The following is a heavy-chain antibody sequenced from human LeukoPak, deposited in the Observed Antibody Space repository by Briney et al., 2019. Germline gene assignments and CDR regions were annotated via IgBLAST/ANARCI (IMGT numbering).Heavy chain of an antibody. Sequence: PGGSLRLSCAASGFTFSSYAMSWVRQAPGKGLEWVSAINSSGGSTYYADSVKGRFTISRDNSKNSLYLQMSSLRDEDSAVYYCARDQGIFDYWGQGTLATVSS. CDR3: ARDQGIFDY. CDR1: GFTFSSYA. CDR2: INSSGGST. J-gene: IGHJ4*02. V-gene: IGHV3-23*01.